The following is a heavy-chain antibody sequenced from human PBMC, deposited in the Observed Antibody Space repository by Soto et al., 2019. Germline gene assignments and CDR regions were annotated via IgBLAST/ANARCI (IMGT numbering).Heavy chain of an antibody. CDR3: ARDVKRFNYIRYDYYNFYMDV. V-gene: IGHV3-11*01. CDR1: GFTFSDYY. CDR2: ISSSGNTI. D-gene: IGHD4-4*01. J-gene: IGHJ6*03. Sequence: QVQLVESGGGLVNPGGSLRLSCAASGFTFSDYYMSWIRQAPGKGLEWVSYISSSGNTIYYADSVKGRFTVSRDTAKNSQNLKMNSLRAEDTAVYYCARDVKRFNYIRYDYYNFYMDVWGKGTTVTVSS.